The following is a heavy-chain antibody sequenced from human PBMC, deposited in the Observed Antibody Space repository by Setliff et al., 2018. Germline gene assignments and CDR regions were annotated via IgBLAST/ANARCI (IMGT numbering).Heavy chain of an antibody. CDR2: IFSDGTT. V-gene: IGHV4-59*01. D-gene: IGHD2-15*01. CDR3: ARAPLDYSSRAFDF. Sequence: PSETLSLTCSVSGDSINNFYWNWIRQSPGTGLEWIGYIFSDGTTYYNPSLKSRVAMSVDTSKKQFSLSLSAVTAADTAKYYCARAPLDYSSRAFDFWGQGTMVTVS. J-gene: IGHJ3*01. CDR1: GDSINNFY.